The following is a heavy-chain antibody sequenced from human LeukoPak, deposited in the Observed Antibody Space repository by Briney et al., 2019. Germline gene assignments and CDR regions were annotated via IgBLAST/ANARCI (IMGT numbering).Heavy chain of an antibody. J-gene: IGHJ4*02. V-gene: IGHV3-48*02. CDR3: ASRDYFDY. Sequence: GGSLRLSCAVPGFTFSTNSMNWVRQAPGKGLEWVSYITADSGTTYYADSVKGRFTISRDNAKNSLYLQMNSLRDEDTAVYYCASRDYFDYWGQGTLVTVSS. CDR1: GFTFSTNS. CDR2: ITADSGTT.